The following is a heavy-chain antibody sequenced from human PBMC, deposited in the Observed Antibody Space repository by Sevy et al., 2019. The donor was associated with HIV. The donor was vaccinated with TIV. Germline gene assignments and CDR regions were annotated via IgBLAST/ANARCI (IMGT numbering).Heavy chain of an antibody. Sequence: GGSLRLSCSVSGFTFNTYSFHWVRQAPGMGLEWVSVISSDGVNKYYADSVRGRFTISRDNSKSTLYLQINNLRAGDTGVYYCARGGILVEGDDRTTPFDFWGQGTLVTVSS. J-gene: IGHJ4*02. CDR3: ARGGILVEGDDRTTPFDF. D-gene: IGHD2-15*01. V-gene: IGHV3-30-3*01. CDR1: GFTFNTYS. CDR2: ISSDGVNK.